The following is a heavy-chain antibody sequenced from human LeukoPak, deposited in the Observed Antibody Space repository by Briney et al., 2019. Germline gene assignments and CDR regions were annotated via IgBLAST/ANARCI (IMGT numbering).Heavy chain of an antibody. CDR1: GFTFDDYA. CDR3: AKDSYYYGSGSGHFDY. V-gene: IGHV3-9*01. D-gene: IGHD3-10*01. CDR2: ISWNSGSI. J-gene: IGHJ4*02. Sequence: PGGSLRLSCAASGFTFDDYAMHWVRQAPGKGLEWVSGISWNSGSIGYADSVKGRFTISRDNAKNSLYLQMNSLRAEDTALYYCAKDSYYYGSGSGHFDYWGQGTLVTVSS.